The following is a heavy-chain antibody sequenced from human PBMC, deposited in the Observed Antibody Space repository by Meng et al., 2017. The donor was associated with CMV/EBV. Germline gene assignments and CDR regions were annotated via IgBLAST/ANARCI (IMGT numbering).Heavy chain of an antibody. CDR3: ARDPGSYSAYFDY. CDR1: GFTFSDYY. CDR2: ISSSGSTI. D-gene: IGHD1-26*01. J-gene: IGHJ4*02. V-gene: IGHV3-11*01. Sequence: GGSLRLSCAASGFTFSDYYMSWIRQAPGKGLEWVSYISSSGSTIYYADSVKGRFTIPRDNAKNSLYLQMNSLRAEDTAVYYCARDPGSYSAYFDYWGQGTLVTVSS.